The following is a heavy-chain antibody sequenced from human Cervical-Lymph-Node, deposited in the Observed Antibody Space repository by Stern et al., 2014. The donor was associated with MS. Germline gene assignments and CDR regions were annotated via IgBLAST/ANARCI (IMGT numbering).Heavy chain of an antibody. CDR2: TNPRTGKS. CDR3: ARVHRDFDY. V-gene: IGHV7-4-1*02. Sequence: VHLVESGSELKRPGASVTVSCKASGYIFTNFGLNWVRQAPGQGLAWMGWTNPRTGKSTYAQGFTGRHVFSADASANTAYLKISGLKADDTAVYYCARVHRDFDYWGQGTLVTVSS. J-gene: IGHJ4*02. CDR1: GYIFTNFG.